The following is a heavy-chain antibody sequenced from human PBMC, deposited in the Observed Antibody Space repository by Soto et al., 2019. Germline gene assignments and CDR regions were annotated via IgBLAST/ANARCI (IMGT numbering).Heavy chain of an antibody. D-gene: IGHD3-10*01. CDR1: GFTPSSSA. CDR2: IDGAGRLT. CDR3: VKNSGGFHS. V-gene: IGHV3-23*01. Sequence: EVQPLESGGGFIQPGGSLRLSCAASGFTPSSSAMSWVRQGPGKCLEWVSTIDGAGRLTYYADSVKGRFTLSRDHSKKTLYLQMESLGADDTAVYFGVKNSGGFHSWGQGALVTVSS. J-gene: IGHJ5*01.